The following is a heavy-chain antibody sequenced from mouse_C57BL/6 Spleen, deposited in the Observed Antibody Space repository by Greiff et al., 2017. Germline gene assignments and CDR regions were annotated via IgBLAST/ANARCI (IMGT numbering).Heavy chain of an antibody. CDR1: GYTFTSYT. V-gene: IGHV1-4*01. J-gene: IGHJ1*03. CDR3: ARNWDWYFDV. Sequence: QVHVKQSGAELARPGASVKMSCKASGYTFTSYTMHWVKQRPGQGLEWIGYINPSSGYTKYNQKFKDKATLTADKSSSTAYMQLSSLTSEDSAVYYCARNWDWYFDVWGTGTTVTVSS. CDR2: INPSSGYT. D-gene: IGHD4-1*01.